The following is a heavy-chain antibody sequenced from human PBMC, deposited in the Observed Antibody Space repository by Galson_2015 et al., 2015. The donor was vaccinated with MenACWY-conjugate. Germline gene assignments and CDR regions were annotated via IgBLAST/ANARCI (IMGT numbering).Heavy chain of an antibody. D-gene: IGHD4-23*01. CDR1: GGSIRNSY. CDR3: ASGGTHPRRFLNWIDP. Sequence: SEPLSLTCPVPGGSIRNSYWSWIRQAPGEGLEWIGYMSHSASPHYNPSLRSRVIISVDTSSNQFSLKLTSVTAADTAVYYCASGGTHPRRFLNWIDPWGQGSLVTVSS. V-gene: IGHV4-59*01. CDR2: MSHSASP. J-gene: IGHJ5*02.